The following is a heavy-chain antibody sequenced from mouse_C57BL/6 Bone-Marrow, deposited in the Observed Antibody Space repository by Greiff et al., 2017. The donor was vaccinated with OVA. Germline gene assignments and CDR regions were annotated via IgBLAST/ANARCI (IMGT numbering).Heavy chain of an antibody. D-gene: IGHD2-3*01. CDR2: IDPENGDT. CDR1: GFNIKDDY. Sequence: VQLQQSGAELVRPGASVKLSCTASGFNIKDDYMHWVKQRPEQGLEWIGWIDPENGDTEYASKFQGKATITADTSSNTAYLQLSSLTSEDTAVYYCTPYDGYYVAWFAYWGQGTLVTVSA. V-gene: IGHV14-4*01. CDR3: TPYDGYYVAWFAY. J-gene: IGHJ3*01.